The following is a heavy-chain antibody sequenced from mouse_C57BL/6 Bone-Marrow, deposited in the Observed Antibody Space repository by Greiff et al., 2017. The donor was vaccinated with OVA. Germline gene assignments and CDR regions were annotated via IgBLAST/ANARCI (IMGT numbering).Heavy chain of an antibody. Sequence: DVHLVESGGGLVKPGGSLKLSCAASGFTFSDYGMHWVRQAPEKGLEWVAYISSGSSTIYYADTVKGRFTISRDNAKNTLFLQMTSLRSEDTAMYYCARGYYGSSHYYAMDYWGQGTSVTVSS. CDR3: ARGYYGSSHYYAMDY. CDR2: ISSGSSTI. V-gene: IGHV5-17*01. J-gene: IGHJ4*01. CDR1: GFTFSDYG. D-gene: IGHD1-1*01.